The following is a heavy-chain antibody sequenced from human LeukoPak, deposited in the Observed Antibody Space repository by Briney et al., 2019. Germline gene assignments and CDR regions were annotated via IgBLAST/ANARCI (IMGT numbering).Heavy chain of an antibody. CDR2: ISPSGGST. V-gene: IGHV3-23*01. CDR3: AKSDLNYGGNPDY. Sequence: GGSLRLSCAASGFTFSSYSMNWVRQAPGKGLEWVSAISPSGGSTYYADSVKGRFTISRDNSKNTLYLQMNSLRAEDTAVYYCAKSDLNYGGNPDYWGQGTLVTVSS. J-gene: IGHJ4*02. D-gene: IGHD4-23*01. CDR1: GFTFSSYS.